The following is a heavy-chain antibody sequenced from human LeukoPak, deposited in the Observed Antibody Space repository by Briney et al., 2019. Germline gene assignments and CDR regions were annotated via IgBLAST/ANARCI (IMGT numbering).Heavy chain of an antibody. V-gene: IGHV3-11*04. CDR3: ARVYRSGGSIDY. Sequence: GGSLRLSCAASGFIFSDYYMTWIRQAPGKGLEWVSYISSSGSTVYYADSVKGRFTISRDNAKNSLYLQMNSLRAEDTAVYYCARVYRSGGSIDYWGQGTLVTVFS. CDR1: GFIFSDYY. CDR2: ISSSGSTV. D-gene: IGHD2-15*01. J-gene: IGHJ4*02.